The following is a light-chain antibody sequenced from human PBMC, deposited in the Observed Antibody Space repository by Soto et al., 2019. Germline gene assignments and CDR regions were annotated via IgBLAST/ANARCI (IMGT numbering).Light chain of an antibody. CDR2: EVS. CDR3: SSYTSSSTYV. J-gene: IGLJ1*01. Sequence: QSALTQPASVSGSPGQSITIFCTGTSSDVGRYNYVSWYQQHPGKAPQLMIYEVSDRPSGVSNRFSGSKSGNTASLTISGLQAEDEADYYCSSYTSSSTYVFGTGIKVTVL. CDR1: SSDVGRYNY. V-gene: IGLV2-14*01.